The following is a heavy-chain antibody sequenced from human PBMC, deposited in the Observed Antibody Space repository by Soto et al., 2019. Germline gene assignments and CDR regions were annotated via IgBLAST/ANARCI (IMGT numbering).Heavy chain of an antibody. CDR1: GGTFSSYT. J-gene: IGHJ6*02. V-gene: IGHV1-69*02. CDR3: ASSGRGMDV. Sequence: QVQLVQSGAEVKKPGSSVKVSCKASGGTFSSYTISWVRQAPGQGLEWMGRIIPILGIANYAQKFQGRVTITADKSTSTAYMEVSSLRAEDTAVYYCASSGRGMDVWGQGTTVTVSS. D-gene: IGHD3-10*01. CDR2: IIPILGIA.